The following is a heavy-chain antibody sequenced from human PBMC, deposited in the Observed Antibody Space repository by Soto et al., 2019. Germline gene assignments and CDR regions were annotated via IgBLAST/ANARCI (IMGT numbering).Heavy chain of an antibody. V-gene: IGHV1-18*04. CDR2: ISAYNGNT. D-gene: IGHD5-18*01. Sequence: QVQLVQSGAEVKKPGASVKVSCKASGYTFTSYGISWVRQAPGQGLERMGWISAYNGNTNYAQKLQGRVTMTTDTSTSTAYMELRSLRSDDTAVYYCARDLGGYSYGNYYYYGMDVWGQGTTVAVSS. J-gene: IGHJ6*02. CDR3: ARDLGGYSYGNYYYYGMDV. CDR1: GYTFTSYG.